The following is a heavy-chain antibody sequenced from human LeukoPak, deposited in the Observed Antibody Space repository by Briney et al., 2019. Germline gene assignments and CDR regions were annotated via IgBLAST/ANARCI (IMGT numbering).Heavy chain of an antibody. J-gene: IGHJ4*02. V-gene: IGHV4-4*09. CDR1: GGSMSGYY. D-gene: IGHD4-17*01. Sequence: SETLSLTCTVSGGSMSGYYWSWFRQPPGKALEWIGYIHTSGTTKYNPSLKSRVTISEDMSKNQFSLKLSSVTAADTAVFYCARLRGPWYGDFWGQGTLVIVSS. CDR2: IHTSGTT. CDR3: ARLRGPWYGDF.